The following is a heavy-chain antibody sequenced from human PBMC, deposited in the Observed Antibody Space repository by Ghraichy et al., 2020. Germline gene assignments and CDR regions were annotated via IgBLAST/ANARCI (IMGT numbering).Heavy chain of an antibody. J-gene: IGHJ6*02. D-gene: IGHD3-10*01. CDR2: IYYSGST. CDR3: ARHSLDYYYGSFFYYYYGMDV. CDR1: GGSISSSSYY. V-gene: IGHV4-39*01. Sequence: TLSLTCTVSGGSISSSSYYWGWIRQPPGKGLEWIGSIYYSGSTYYNPSLKSRVTISVDTSKNQFSLKLSSVTAADTAVYYCARHSLDYYYGSFFYYYYGMDVWGQGTTVTVSS.